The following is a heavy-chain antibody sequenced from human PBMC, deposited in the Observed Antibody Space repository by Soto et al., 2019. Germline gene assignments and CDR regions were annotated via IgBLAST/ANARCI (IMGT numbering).Heavy chain of an antibody. CDR3: AVTDLPFRPLTEPTENGMDV. V-gene: IGHV1-58*01. D-gene: IGHD2-8*01. J-gene: IGHJ6*02. Sequence: ELVQSGPEAREPGTSVKVSCRASGFSFGDSAVQWVRQGRGQRLEWIGWIVVVNGNTNYAPRFERRVTLTRDASTSTSHMELTSLSSDDTAVYFCAVTDLPFRPLTEPTENGMDVWGQGTTVTVSS. CDR2: IVVVNGNT. CDR1: GFSFGDSA.